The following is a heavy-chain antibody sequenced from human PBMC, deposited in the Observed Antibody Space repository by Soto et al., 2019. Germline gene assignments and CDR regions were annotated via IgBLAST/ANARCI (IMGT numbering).Heavy chain of an antibody. CDR1: GDSISNSRFY. J-gene: IGHJ5*02. V-gene: IGHV4-39*01. D-gene: IGHD3-22*01. CDR2: IYHTGNA. Sequence: ASETLSLTRSVSGDSISNSRFYWAWIRQPPGEGFDWFGSIYHTGNAYYIPSLKSRVTIFVDTSKNQFSLKLTSVTAADTALYYCARDYFDSSDYTTNWFDPWGQGTLVTVSS. CDR3: ARDYFDSSDYTTNWFDP.